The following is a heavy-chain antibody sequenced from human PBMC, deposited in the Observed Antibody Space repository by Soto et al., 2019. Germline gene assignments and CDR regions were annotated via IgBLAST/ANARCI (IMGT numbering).Heavy chain of an antibody. CDR3: AKLGSSSWSPHYYFDY. CDR2: ITDSGDDT. V-gene: IGHV3-23*01. CDR1: GFTFNNYA. Sequence: EWQLLESGGCLVQPGGSLRLSCAASGFTFNNYAMGWVRQAPGKGLEWVSAITDSGDDTYYIDSVKGRFTISRDNSKSTLYLQMNSLRAEDTAIYYCAKLGSSSWSPHYYFDYWGQGTLVTVSS. D-gene: IGHD2-2*01. J-gene: IGHJ4*02.